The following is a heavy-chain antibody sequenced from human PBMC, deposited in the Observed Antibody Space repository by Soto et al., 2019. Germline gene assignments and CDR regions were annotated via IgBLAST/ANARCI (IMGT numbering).Heavy chain of an antibody. CDR1: GFTFSSYS. D-gene: IGHD6-13*01. CDR2: ISSSSSYI. Sequence: GGSLRLSCAASGFTFSSYSMNWVRQAPGKGLEWVSSISSSSSYIYYADSVKGRFTISRDNAKNSLYLQMNSLRAEFTAVYYCARGSGIAAPFDPWGQGTLVTVSS. J-gene: IGHJ5*02. CDR3: ARGSGIAAPFDP. V-gene: IGHV3-21*01.